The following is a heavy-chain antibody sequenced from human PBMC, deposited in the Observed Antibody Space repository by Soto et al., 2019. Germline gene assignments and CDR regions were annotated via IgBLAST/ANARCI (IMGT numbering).Heavy chain of an antibody. J-gene: IGHJ4*02. CDR3: VRRDPFRKVFDH. Sequence: SETHSLTSAVYGETLIYYYWSWIRQSPGQGLEWIGEIYESGSTNYNPSLKSRATISTDTSKNQFSLRLDSVTAADTAMYYCVRRDPFRKVFDHWGPGILVTVSS. V-gene: IGHV4-34*01. CDR1: GETLIYYY. CDR2: IYESGST.